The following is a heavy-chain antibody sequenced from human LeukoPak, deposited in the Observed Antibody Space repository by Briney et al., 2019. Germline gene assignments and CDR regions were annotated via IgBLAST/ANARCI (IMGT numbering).Heavy chain of an antibody. CDR3: ARRLRTGGFDI. V-gene: IGHV5-51*01. D-gene: IGHD1-1*01. Sequence: GESLKISCMGSGYRFTTYWIDWVPQLPGKGLEWMGLIQPADSQTRYNPSFQGQVALSDDKSINTAYLQWSSLRPSDTAIYYCARRLRTGGFDIWGQGTEVTVSS. CDR2: IQPADSQT. J-gene: IGHJ3*02. CDR1: GYRFTTYW.